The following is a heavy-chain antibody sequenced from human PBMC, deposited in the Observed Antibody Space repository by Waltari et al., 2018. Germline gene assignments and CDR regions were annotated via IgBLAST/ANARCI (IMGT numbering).Heavy chain of an antibody. V-gene: IGHV3-48*03. J-gene: IGHJ6*02. CDR2: ISSSGSTI. CDR3: ARDSFYSSSSSDYYYYGMDV. D-gene: IGHD6-6*01. CDR1: GFTFSSYE. Sequence: EVQLVESGGGLVQPGGSLRLSCAASGFTFSSYEMNWVRQAPGKGLEWVSYISSSGSTIYYADSVKGRFTISRDNAKNSLYLQMNSLRAEDTAVYYCARDSFYSSSSSDYYYYGMDVWGQGTTVTVSS.